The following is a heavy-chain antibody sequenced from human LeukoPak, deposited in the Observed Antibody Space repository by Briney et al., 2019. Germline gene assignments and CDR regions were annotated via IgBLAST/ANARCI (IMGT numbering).Heavy chain of an antibody. J-gene: IGHJ3*02. V-gene: IGHV3-66*01. Sequence: GGSLRLSCAASGFTVSSNYMSWVRQAPGKGLEWVSVIYSGGSTYYADSVKGRFTISRDNSKNTLYLQMNSLRAEDTAVYCCARSGYCSGGSCYRGAFDIWGQGTMVTVSS. CDR1: GFTVSSNY. CDR2: IYSGGST. CDR3: ARSGYCSGGSCYRGAFDI. D-gene: IGHD2-15*01.